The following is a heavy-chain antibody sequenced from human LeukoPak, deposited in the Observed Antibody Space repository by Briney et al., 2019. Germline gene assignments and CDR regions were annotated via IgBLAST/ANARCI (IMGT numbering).Heavy chain of an antibody. J-gene: IGHJ5*02. CDR3: TTLSDP. CDR2: IKSKTDGGTT. CDR1: GFTFSNAW. V-gene: IGHV3-15*01. Sequence: GGSLRLSCAASGFTFSNAWMSWVRQAPGKGLEWVGCIKSKTDGGTTDYAAPVKGRFTISRDDSKNTLYLQMNSLKTEDTAVYYCTTLSDPWGQGTLVTVSS.